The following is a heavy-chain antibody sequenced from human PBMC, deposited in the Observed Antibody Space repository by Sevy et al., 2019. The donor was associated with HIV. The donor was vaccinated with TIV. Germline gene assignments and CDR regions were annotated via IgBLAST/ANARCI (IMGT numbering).Heavy chain of an antibody. D-gene: IGHD6-19*01. J-gene: IGHJ6*02. CDR1: GGSISSYD. Sequence: SETLSLTCTVSGGSISSYDWNWIRQSPGKGLEWIGYIYYTGSTNYNPSLKSRVTISVDTSKNQFSLKLTSVTAADTAVYYCARELISGRYYGMDVWGQGTTVTVSS. V-gene: IGHV4-59*01. CDR2: IYYTGST. CDR3: ARELISGRYYGMDV.